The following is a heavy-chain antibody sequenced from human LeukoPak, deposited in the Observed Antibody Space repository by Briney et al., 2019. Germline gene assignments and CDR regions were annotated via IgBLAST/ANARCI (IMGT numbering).Heavy chain of an antibody. CDR1: GFTFSSYA. CDR3: ARDYLAYCGGDCYSRNYYYYYGMDV. J-gene: IGHJ6*02. CDR2: IKGSGST. V-gene: IGHV3-23*01. D-gene: IGHD2-21*02. Sequence: GGSLRLSCAASGFTFSSYAMGWVRQAPGKGLEWVSGIKGSGSTYYADSVKGRLTIFRDNSKNTLYLQMNSLRAEDTAVYYCARDYLAYCGGDCYSRNYYYYYGMDVWGQGTTVTVSS.